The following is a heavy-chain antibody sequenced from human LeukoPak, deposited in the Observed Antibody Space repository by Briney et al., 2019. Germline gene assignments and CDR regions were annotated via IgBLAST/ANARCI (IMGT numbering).Heavy chain of an antibody. CDR2: IWYDGSNK. CDR1: GFTFSSYG. D-gene: IGHD3-22*01. V-gene: IGHV3-33*01. Sequence: GGSLRLSCAASGFTFSSYGMHWVRQAPGKGLEWVAVIWYDGSNKYCADSVKGRFTISRDNSKNTLYLQMNSLRAEDTAVYYCARDLYYYDSSGYSDYWGQGTLVTVSS. J-gene: IGHJ4*02. CDR3: ARDLYYYDSSGYSDY.